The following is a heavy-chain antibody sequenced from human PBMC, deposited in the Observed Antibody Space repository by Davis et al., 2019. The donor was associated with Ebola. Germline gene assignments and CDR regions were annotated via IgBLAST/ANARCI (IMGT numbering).Heavy chain of an antibody. CDR2: INPSGGST. CDR3: ARAGWVGATNRYYYMDV. CDR1: GYTFTSYY. Sequence: ASVKVSCKASGYTFTSYYMHWVRQAPGQGLEWMGIINPSGGSTSYAQKFQGRVTMTRDTSTSTVYMELSSLRSEDTAVYYCARAGWVGATNRYYYMDVWGKGTTVTVSS. D-gene: IGHD1-26*01. J-gene: IGHJ6*03. V-gene: IGHV1-46*01.